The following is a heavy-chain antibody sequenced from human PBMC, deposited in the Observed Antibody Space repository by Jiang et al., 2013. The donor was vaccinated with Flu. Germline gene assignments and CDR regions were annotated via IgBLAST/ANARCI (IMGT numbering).Heavy chain of an antibody. CDR1: GYTFTSYA. V-gene: IGHV7-4-1*02. CDR3: ARASVFWSGYYRGPREEAARNWFDP. J-gene: IGHJ5*02. CDR2: INTNTGNP. Sequence: QSGSELKKPGASVKVSCKASGYTFTSYAMNWVRQAPGQGLEWMGWINTNTGNPTYAQGFTGRFVFSLDTSVSTAYLQISSLKAEDTAVYYCARASVFWSGYYRGPREEAARNWFDPWGQGTLVTVSS. D-gene: IGHD3-3*01.